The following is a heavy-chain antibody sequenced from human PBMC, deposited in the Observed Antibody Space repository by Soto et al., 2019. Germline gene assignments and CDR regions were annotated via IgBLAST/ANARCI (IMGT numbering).Heavy chain of an antibody. CDR3: ARDPVAGTHFEY. J-gene: IGHJ4*02. CDR1: GYTFTSYG. CDR2: INAYNGNT. D-gene: IGHD6-19*01. Sequence: QVQLVQSGAEVKKPGASVKVSCKASGYTFTSYGISWVRQAPGQGLEWMGWINAYNGNTNNSQKRQGRATITTDTYTSTAYMALRSLRSDDMAVFYCARDPVAGTHFEYWRQGTKVTVSS. V-gene: IGHV1-18*03.